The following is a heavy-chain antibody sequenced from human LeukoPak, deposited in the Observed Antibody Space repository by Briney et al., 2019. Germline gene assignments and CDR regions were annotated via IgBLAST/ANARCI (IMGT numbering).Heavy chain of an antibody. V-gene: IGHV4-61*01. D-gene: IGHD3-10*01. CDR3: ARDSGTAYFDY. CDR2: IYYSGST. CDR1: GYSISSSNY. J-gene: IGHJ4*02. Sequence: SETLSLTCAVSGYSISSSNYWAWIRQPPGKGLEWIGYIYYSGSTNYNPSLKSRVTISVDTSKNQFSLKLSSVTAADTAVYYCARDSGTAYFDYWGQGTLVTVSS.